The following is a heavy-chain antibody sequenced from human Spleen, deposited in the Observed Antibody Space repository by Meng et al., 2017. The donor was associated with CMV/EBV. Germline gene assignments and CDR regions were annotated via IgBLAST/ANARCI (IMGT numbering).Heavy chain of an antibody. CDR2: ISGYNANT. V-gene: IGHV1-18*01. D-gene: IGHD5-18*01. CDR3: ARDQKTWIQLWNYYYYGMDV. Sequence: ASVKVSCKASGYKFTSYGVTWVRQAPGQGLEWMGWISGYNANTNYAQKFQDRVTMTTDTSTSTAYMELRSLRSDDTAVYYCARDQKTWIQLWNYYYYGMDVWGQGTTVTVSS. J-gene: IGHJ6*02. CDR1: GYKFTSYG.